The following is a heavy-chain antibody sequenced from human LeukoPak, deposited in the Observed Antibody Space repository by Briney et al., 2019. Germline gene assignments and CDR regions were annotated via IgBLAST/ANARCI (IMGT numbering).Heavy chain of an antibody. D-gene: IGHD3/OR15-3a*01. CDR2: TFYTGRT. CDR1: GDSIISNIYW. CDR3: ARRRHNFDFYDV. J-gene: IGHJ3*01. V-gene: IGHV4-39*01. Sequence: SETLSLTCTVSGDSIISNIYWWDWVRLPPGKGLEWIGATFYTGRTFYSPSLKSRVTMSVDTSKNQFSLDLSSATAADTAVYYCARRRHNFDFYDVWGQGTRVTVSS.